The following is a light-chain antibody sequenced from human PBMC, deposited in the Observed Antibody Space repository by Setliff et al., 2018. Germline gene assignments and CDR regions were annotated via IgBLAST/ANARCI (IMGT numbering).Light chain of an antibody. Sequence: QSALTQPASVSGSPGQSITISCTGTSSDVGDYKYVSWYQQLPGKAPKLIIFEVSNRPSGIPNRFSGSKSGNTASLSISGLQAGDEADYYCSSYTSLSTRVFGTGTRSPS. CDR3: SSYTSLSTRV. V-gene: IGLV2-14*01. J-gene: IGLJ1*01. CDR1: SSDVGDYKY. CDR2: EVS.